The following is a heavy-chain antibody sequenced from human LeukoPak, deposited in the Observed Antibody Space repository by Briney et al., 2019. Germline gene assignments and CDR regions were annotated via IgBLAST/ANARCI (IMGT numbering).Heavy chain of an antibody. D-gene: IGHD3-10*01. Sequence: SEALSLTCTVSGGSISSSSYYWGWIRQPPGKGLEWIGSIYYSGSTYYNPSLKSRVTISVDTSKNQFSLKLSSVTAADTAVYYCARDDGSGMIDYWGQGTLVTVSS. J-gene: IGHJ4*02. CDR2: IYYSGST. CDR1: GGSISSSSYY. V-gene: IGHV4-39*07. CDR3: ARDDGSGMIDY.